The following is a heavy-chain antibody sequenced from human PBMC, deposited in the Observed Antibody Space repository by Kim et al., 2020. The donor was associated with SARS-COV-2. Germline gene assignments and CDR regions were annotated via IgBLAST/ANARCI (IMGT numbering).Heavy chain of an antibody. V-gene: IGHV1-46*01. D-gene: IGHD3-3*01. J-gene: IGHJ6*02. Sequence: FQGRVTMTRDTSTSTVYMELSSLRSEDTAVYYCARCPFDFWSGYYGGMDVWGQGTTVTVSS. CDR3: ARCPFDFWSGYYGGMDV.